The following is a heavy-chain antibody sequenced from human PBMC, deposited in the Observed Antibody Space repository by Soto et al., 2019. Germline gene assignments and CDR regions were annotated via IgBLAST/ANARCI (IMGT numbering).Heavy chain of an antibody. V-gene: IGHV3-74*01. CDR2: TKSDGSGT. CDR1: GFTFSTYW. J-gene: IGHJ6*04. Sequence: EVQLVESRGGLLQPGGSLTLACTASGFTFSTYWMHWVRQAPGKGLVWVSRTKSDGSGTSYTDSVKGRFTISRDNAYNTLYLQMSNLRAEDTAVYYCASGGFDYGPGRMDVWGKGTTVIVSS. CDR3: ASGGFDYGPGRMDV. D-gene: IGHD3-10*01.